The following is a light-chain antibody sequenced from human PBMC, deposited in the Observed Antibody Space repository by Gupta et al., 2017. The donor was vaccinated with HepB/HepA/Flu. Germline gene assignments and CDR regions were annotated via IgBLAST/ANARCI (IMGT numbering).Light chain of an antibody. V-gene: IGLV1-51*01. Sequence: QSVLTQPPSVSAAPGQKVTISCSGSSSNIGNNYVSWYQHLPGTAPKLLIYDNNKRPSGIPDRFSGSKSGTSATLGITGLQTGDEADYYCGTWDSSLNTAVFGGGTKLTVL. J-gene: IGLJ2*01. CDR2: DNN. CDR3: GTWDSSLNTAV. CDR1: SSNIGNNY.